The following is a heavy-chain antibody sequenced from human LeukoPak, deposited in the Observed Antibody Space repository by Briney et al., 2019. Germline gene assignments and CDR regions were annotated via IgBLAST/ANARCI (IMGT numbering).Heavy chain of an antibody. Sequence: GGSLRLSCAASGFSFSSYAMSGVRRAPGKGVEWVSAIRGSGGSTYYADSVKGRFTISRDNSMNTLYLQMNSLRAEDTAVYYCAKKRDSSSGWNWFDPWGQGTLVTVSS. CDR1: GFSFSSYA. D-gene: IGHD6-19*01. CDR3: AKKRDSSSGWNWFDP. V-gene: IGHV3-23*01. CDR2: IRGSGGST. J-gene: IGHJ5*02.